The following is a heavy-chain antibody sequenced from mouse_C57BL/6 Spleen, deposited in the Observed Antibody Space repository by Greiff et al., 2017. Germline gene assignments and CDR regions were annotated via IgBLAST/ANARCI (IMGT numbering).Heavy chain of an antibody. Sequence: QVQLQQPGAELVRPGSSVKLSCKASGYTFTSYWMHWVKQRPIQGLEWIGNIDPSDSETQYNQKFKDKATLTVDKSSRTAYMQLSSLTSEDYAVYYWARKVYYGSSFHFDYWGQGTTLTVSS. J-gene: IGHJ2*01. CDR3: ARKVYYGSSFHFDY. V-gene: IGHV1-52*01. CDR1: GYTFTSYW. CDR2: IDPSDSET. D-gene: IGHD1-1*01.